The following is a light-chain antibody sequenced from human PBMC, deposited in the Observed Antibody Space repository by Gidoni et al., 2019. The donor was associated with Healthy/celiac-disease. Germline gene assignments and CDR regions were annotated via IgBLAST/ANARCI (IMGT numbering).Light chain of an antibody. V-gene: IGLV3-19*01. CDR1: SLRSYY. J-gene: IGLJ1*01. CDR2: GKN. CDR3: NSRDSSGNPYV. Sequence: SSELTQDPAVSVALGQTVRITCQGDSLRSYYASWYQQKPGQAPVLVIYGKNNRPSGIPDRFSGSSSGNTASLNITGAQAEDEADYYCNSRDSSGNPYVFGTGTKVTVL.